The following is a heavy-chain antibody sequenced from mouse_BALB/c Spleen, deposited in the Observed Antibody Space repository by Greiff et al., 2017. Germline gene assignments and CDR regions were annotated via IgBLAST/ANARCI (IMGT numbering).Heavy chain of an antibody. CDR3: ARTRLEMYFDV. CDR2: IDPYNGGT. V-gene: IGHV1S135*01. D-gene: IGHD2-14*01. CDR1: GYAFTSYN. Sequence: EVKLMESGPELVKPGASVKVSCKASGYAFTSYNMYWVKQSHGKSLEWIGYIDPYNGGTSYNQKFKGKATLTVDKSSSTAYMHLNSLTSEDSAVYYCARTRLEMYFDVWGAGTTVTVSS. J-gene: IGHJ1*01.